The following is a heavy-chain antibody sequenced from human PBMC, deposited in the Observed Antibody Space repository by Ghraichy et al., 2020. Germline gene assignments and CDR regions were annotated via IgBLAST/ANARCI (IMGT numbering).Heavy chain of an antibody. Sequence: LSLTCAASGFTFSSCAMAWVRQAPGKGLEWVTLIAVSDDFTYYADSVKGRFTISRDNSKKMLFLQMNSLRAEDTAVYFCTKARCSGYGCDYFDYWGQGTLVSVSS. CDR3: TKARCSGYGCDYFDY. CDR1: GFTFSSCA. CDR2: IAVSDDFT. J-gene: IGHJ4*02. D-gene: IGHD5-12*01. V-gene: IGHV3-23*01.